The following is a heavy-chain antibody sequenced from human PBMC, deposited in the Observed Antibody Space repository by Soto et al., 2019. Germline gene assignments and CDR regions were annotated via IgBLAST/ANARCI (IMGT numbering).Heavy chain of an antibody. J-gene: IGHJ4*02. V-gene: IGHV4-4*02. Sequence: QVQLQESGPGLVKPSGTLSLTCAISGGSISSSNWWSWVRQPPGKGLEWIGEIYHSGSTNYNPSLTGPVPLSVAKSPNPFSLKLSSVTAADTAVYSCARCIAAAGPLDSWGQGTLVTVSS. CDR1: GGSISSSNW. D-gene: IGHD6-13*01. CDR3: ARCIAAAGPLDS. CDR2: IYHSGST.